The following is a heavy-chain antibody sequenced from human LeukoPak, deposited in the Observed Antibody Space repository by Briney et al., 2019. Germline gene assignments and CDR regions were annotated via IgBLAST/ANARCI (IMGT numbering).Heavy chain of an antibody. V-gene: IGHV4-34*01. Sequence: SETLSLTCAVYGGSFSGSNGGGTANPPGKGREWIGEINHSGSTNYNPSLKSRVTISVDTSKNQFSLKLSSVTAADTAVYYCALILYSSGWYKDYWGQGTLVTVSS. D-gene: IGHD6-19*01. CDR3: ALILYSSGWYKDY. CDR2: INHSGST. J-gene: IGHJ4*02. CDR1: GGSFSGSN.